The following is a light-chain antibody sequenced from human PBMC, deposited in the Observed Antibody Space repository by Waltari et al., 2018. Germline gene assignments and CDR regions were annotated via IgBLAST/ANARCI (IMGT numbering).Light chain of an antibody. V-gene: IGLV2-14*01. CDR1: SSDVGGYNY. CDR2: EVI. J-gene: IGLJ2*01. CDR3: CSYTTTDTLVV. Sequence: QSALTQPASVSGSPGQSITISCTGTSSDVGGYNYVSWYQHHPGQAPKLIIFEVINRPSGVSNRFSGSKSGNTASLTISGLQAEDEGNYYCCSYTTTDTLVVFGGGTKLTVL.